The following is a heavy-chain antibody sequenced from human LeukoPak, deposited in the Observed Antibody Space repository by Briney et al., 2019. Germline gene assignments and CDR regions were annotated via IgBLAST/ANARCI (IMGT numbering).Heavy chain of an antibody. D-gene: IGHD3-10*01. V-gene: IGHV4-39*01. Sequence: SETLSLTCTVSGDSISSNSYNWGWIRQPPGKGLEWIGTIYSSGSSYYNPSLKSRLTISVDTSRNQFSLKLSSVTASDTAVYYCATRYGSGTYPRYYFDSWGQGTLVTVSS. CDR1: GDSISSNSYN. J-gene: IGHJ4*02. CDR2: IYSSGSS. CDR3: ATRYGSGTYPRYYFDS.